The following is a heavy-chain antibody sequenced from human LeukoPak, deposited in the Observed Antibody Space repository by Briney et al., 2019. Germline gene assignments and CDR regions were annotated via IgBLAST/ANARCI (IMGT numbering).Heavy chain of an antibody. J-gene: IGHJ4*02. Sequence: PSETLSLTCTVSGDSVSSGSYYWSWIRQPPGKGLEWVGNIYYSGSTKYNPSLKSRVTISVDTSKNQFSLKLSSVTAADTAVYYCARSPPPNYYDSRDYPEIYFEYWGQGTLVTVSS. D-gene: IGHD3-22*01. CDR2: IYYSGST. CDR3: ARSPPPNYYDSRDYPEIYFEY. CDR1: GDSVSSGSYY. V-gene: IGHV4-61*01.